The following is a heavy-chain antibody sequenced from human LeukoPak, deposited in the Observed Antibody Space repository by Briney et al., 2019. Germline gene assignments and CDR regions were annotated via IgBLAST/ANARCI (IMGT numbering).Heavy chain of an antibody. D-gene: IGHD6-19*01. CDR3: SRGGPVAGTHKYFQH. CDR2: MNPNNGNT. V-gene: IGHV1-8*01. Sequence: ASVKVSCKASGYTFTSYDINWVRQATGQGLEWMGWMNPNNGNTDYAQKFQGRVTLTRNTSISTAYMELSSLRSEDTAAYYCSRGGPVAGTHKYFQHWGQGTLVTVSS. J-gene: IGHJ1*01. CDR1: GYTFTSYD.